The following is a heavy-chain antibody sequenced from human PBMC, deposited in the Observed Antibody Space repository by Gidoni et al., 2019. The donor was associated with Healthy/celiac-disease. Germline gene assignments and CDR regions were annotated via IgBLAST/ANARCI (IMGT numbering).Heavy chain of an antibody. D-gene: IGHD4-17*01. Sequence: EVQLVESGGGLVKPGGSLRLSCAASGFTFSNAWLSWVRQAPGKGLEWVGRIKSKTDGGTTDYAAPVKGRFTISRDDSKNTLYLQMNSLKTEDTAVYYCTTDPGYGDYVAGVDWFDPWGQGTLVTVSS. CDR2: IKSKTDGGTT. CDR3: TTDPGYGDYVAGVDWFDP. V-gene: IGHV3-15*01. J-gene: IGHJ5*02. CDR1: GFTFSNAW.